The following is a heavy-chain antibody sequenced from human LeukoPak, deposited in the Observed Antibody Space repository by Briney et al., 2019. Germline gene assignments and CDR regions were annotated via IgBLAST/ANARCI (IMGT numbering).Heavy chain of an antibody. V-gene: IGHV4-59*01. CDR1: RGSIRTYY. CDR2: IYDSGTT. Sequence: SETLSLTCTVSRGSIRTYYWSWIRQSPGKGLEWIGYIYDSGTTKYNPSLKSRVTISVDTSKNQFSLKLSSVTAADTAVYYCARDTMYSGSYLYFDYWGQGTLVTVSS. D-gene: IGHD1-26*01. CDR3: ARDTMYSGSYLYFDY. J-gene: IGHJ4*02.